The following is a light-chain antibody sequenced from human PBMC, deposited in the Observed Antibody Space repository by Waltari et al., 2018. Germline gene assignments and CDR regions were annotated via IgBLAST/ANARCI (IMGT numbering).Light chain of an antibody. V-gene: IGLV1-47*01. CDR3: LAWDASLSGWV. J-gene: IGLJ3*02. Sequence: QSVLTQPPSTSGTPGQAVTISCSGSSSNIENNYVYCYQQLPGTAPKTLVYWNKRRPSGRTDRLCASKAGTSASLAISGLRSEDEGDYYCLAWDASLSGWVFGGGTKVTVL. CDR2: WNK. CDR1: SSNIENNY.